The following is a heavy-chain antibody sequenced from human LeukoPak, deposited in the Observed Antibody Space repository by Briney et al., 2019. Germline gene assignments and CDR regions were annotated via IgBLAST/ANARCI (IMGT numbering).Heavy chain of an antibody. CDR2: INHSGST. J-gene: IGHJ4*02. D-gene: IGHD2-2*01. CDR3: ARQLYVVVVPAAMAWGY. V-gene: IGHV4-34*01. Sequence: SETLSLTCAVYGGSLSNYYWSWIRQPPGKGLEWIGEINHSGSTNYNPSLKSRVTISVDTSKNQFSLKLSSVTAADTAVYYCARQLYVVVVPAAMAWGYWGQGTLVTVSS. CDR1: GGSLSNYY.